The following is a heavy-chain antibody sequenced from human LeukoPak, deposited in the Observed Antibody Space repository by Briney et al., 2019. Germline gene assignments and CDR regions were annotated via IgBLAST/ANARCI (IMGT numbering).Heavy chain of an antibody. D-gene: IGHD6-19*01. CDR1: GGSISSYY. J-gene: IGHJ4*02. Sequence: SETLSLTCTVSGGSISSYYWSWIRQPAGRGLEWIGRIYTSGSTNYNPSLKSRVTMSVGTSKNQFSLKLSSVTAADTAVYYCARVSPGYSSGWPLTQEKYYFDYWGQGTLVTVSS. V-gene: IGHV4-4*07. CDR2: IYTSGST. CDR3: ARVSPGYSSGWPLTQEKYYFDY.